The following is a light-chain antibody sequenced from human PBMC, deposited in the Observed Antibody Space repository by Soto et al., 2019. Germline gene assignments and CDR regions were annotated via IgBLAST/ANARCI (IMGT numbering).Light chain of an antibody. V-gene: IGKV3-20*01. CDR1: QSVSTS. Sequence: EIVLTQSPGTLSLSPGERATLSCRASQSVSTSLAWYQQKLGQAPRLLIYGASSRASGIPDRFSGSGSGTDFTLTISSLEPEDFAVYYCQQLNSYPWTFGQGTKVEIK. J-gene: IGKJ1*01. CDR2: GAS. CDR3: QQLNSYPWT.